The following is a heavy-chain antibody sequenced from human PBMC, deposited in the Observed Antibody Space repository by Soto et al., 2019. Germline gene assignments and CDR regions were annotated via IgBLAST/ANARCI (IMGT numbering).Heavy chain of an antibody. J-gene: IGHJ5*02. D-gene: IGHD3-10*01. CDR2: IYYSGST. V-gene: IGHV4-31*03. CDR1: GGSISSGGYY. Sequence: SETLSLTCTVSGGSISSGGYYWSWIRQHPGKGLGWIGYIYYSGSTYYNPSLKSRVTISVDTSKNQFSLKLSSVTAADTAVYYCARLLLWFGEHKRNWFDPWGQGTLVTVSS. CDR3: ARLLLWFGEHKRNWFDP.